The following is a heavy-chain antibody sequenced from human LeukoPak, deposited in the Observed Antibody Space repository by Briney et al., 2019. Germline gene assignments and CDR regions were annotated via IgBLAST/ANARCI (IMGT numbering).Heavy chain of an antibody. Sequence: SETLSLTCTVSGGSISSSSYYWGWIRQPPGKGLEWIGSIYYSGSTYYNPSLKSRVTISVDTSKNQFSLKLSSVTAADTAVYYCARGNYGSGSFIYYFDYWGQGTLVTVSS. V-gene: IGHV4-39*07. CDR2: IYYSGST. CDR3: ARGNYGSGSFIYYFDY. CDR1: GGSISSSSYY. J-gene: IGHJ4*02. D-gene: IGHD3-10*01.